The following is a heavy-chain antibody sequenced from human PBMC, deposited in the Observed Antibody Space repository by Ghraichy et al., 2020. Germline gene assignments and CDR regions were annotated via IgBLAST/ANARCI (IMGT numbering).Heavy chain of an antibody. V-gene: IGHV3-23*01. CDR3: AKDLEAHSSGWYGGDY. J-gene: IGHJ4*02. Sequence: GGSLRLSCAASGFTFSSYAMSWVRQAPGKGLEWVSAISGSGGSTYYADSVKGRFTISRDNSKNTLYLQMNSLRAEDTAVYYCAKDLEAHSSGWYGGDYWGQGTLVTVSS. CDR2: ISGSGGST. CDR1: GFTFSSYA. D-gene: IGHD6-19*01.